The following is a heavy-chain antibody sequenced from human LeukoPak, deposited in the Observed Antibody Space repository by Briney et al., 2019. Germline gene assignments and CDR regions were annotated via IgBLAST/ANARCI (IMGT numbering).Heavy chain of an antibody. CDR2: ISSSSSYI. J-gene: IGHJ6*03. D-gene: IGHD2-8*01. CDR3: AKDRCSNGIGCYYYYMDV. V-gene: IGHV3-21*01. Sequence: GGSLRLSCAASGFTFSNYSMNWVRQAPGKGLEWVSSISSSSSYIYYADSVKGRFTISRDNAKNSLYLQMNSLRAEDTAVYSCAKDRCSNGIGCYYYYMDVWGKGTTVTISS. CDR1: GFTFSNYS.